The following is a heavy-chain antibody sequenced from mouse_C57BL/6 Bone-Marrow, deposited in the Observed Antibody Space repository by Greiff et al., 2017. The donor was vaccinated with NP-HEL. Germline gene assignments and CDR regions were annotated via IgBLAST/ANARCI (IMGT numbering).Heavy chain of an antibody. CDR3: ARESDVPGTGTGAWFAY. Sequence: EVKLMESGGGLVKPGGSLKLSCAASGFTFSSYAMSWVRQTPEKRLEWVATISDGGSYTYYPDNVKGRFTISRDNAKNNLYLQMSHLKSEDTAMYYCARESDVPGTGTGAWFAYWGQGTLVTVSA. J-gene: IGHJ3*01. D-gene: IGHD4-1*01. CDR2: ISDGGSYT. V-gene: IGHV5-4*01. CDR1: GFTFSSYA.